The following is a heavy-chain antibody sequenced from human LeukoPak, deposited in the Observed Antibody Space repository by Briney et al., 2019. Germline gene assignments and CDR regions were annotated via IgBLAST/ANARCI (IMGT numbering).Heavy chain of an antibody. CDR3: ARGIAVAGGDY. CDR1: GGSFSGYH. CDR2: INHSGTT. J-gene: IGHJ4*02. Sequence: SETLSLTCAVYGGSFSGYHWNWIRQTPGRGLEWIGEINHSGTTNYNPSLKSRVTISVDTSKNQFSLKLSSVTAADTAVYYCARGIAVAGGDYWGQGTLVTVSS. D-gene: IGHD6-19*01. V-gene: IGHV4-34*01.